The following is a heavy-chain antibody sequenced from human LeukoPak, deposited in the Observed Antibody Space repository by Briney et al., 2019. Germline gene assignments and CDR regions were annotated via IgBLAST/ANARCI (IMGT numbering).Heavy chain of an antibody. Sequence: PGGSLRLSCVASGFTFSSYAMHWVRQAPGKGLEWVAVMSYDGRNKDHADSVKGRFTTSRDNSKNTLYLQMNSLRAEDTAVYYCARGNSSGRRVRRGYFDYWGQGTLVTVSS. V-gene: IGHV3-30*04. J-gene: IGHJ4*02. CDR2: MSYDGRNK. CDR3: ARGNSSGRRVRRGYFDY. CDR1: GFTFSSYA. D-gene: IGHD6-19*01.